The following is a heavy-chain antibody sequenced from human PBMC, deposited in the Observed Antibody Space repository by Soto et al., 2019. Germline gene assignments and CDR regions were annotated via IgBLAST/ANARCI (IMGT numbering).Heavy chain of an antibody. CDR1: GDSISNLDYF. J-gene: IGHJ5*01. CDR3: ARGRYCLTGRCFPNWFDS. CDR2: IYKSATT. Sequence: SETLSLTCSVSGDSISNLDYFWAWIRQPPGQALEYIGYIYKSATTYYNPSFESRVAISVDTSKSQFSPNVTSVTAADTAVYFCARGRYCLTGRCFPNWFDSWGQGALVTVSS. D-gene: IGHD7-27*01. V-gene: IGHV4-30-4*01.